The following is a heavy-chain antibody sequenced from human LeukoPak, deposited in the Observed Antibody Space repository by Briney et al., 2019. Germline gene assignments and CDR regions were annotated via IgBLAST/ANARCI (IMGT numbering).Heavy chain of an antibody. V-gene: IGHV3-64*01. Sequence: PGGSLRLSCAASGFTFSSYAMHWVRQAPGKGLEYVSAISSNGGSTYYANSVKGRFTISRDNSKNTLYLQMGSLRAEDMAVYYCARGHYYDSSGYYQFDYWGQGTLVTVSS. CDR3: ARGHYYDSSGYYQFDY. D-gene: IGHD3-22*01. CDR1: GFTFSSYA. CDR2: ISSNGGST. J-gene: IGHJ4*02.